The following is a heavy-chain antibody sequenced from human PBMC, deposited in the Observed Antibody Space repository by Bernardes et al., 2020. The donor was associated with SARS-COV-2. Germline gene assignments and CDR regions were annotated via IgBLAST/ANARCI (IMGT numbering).Heavy chain of an antibody. CDR3: ATGPIVRSGQDFDWFDP. V-gene: IGHV4-59*01. D-gene: IGHD3-10*01. CDR2: IHQSGRT. CDR1: GVSMNSYY. J-gene: IGHJ5*02. Sequence: SETLSLTCTVSGVSMNSYYWSWIRQAPQKALEWIGNIHQSGRTNYNPSFRSRVTISIDASTNQFSLELSSLTAADTAVYHCATGPIVRSGQDFDWFDPWGQGTLVTVSS.